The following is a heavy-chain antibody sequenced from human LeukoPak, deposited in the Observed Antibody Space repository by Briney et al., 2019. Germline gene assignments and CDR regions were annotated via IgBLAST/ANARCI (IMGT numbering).Heavy chain of an antibody. D-gene: IGHD3-10*01. CDR3: ARDGRHPMVRGVMSDMDV. CDR1: GFTFSSYT. Sequence: GSLRLSCAASGFTFSSYTINWVRQAPGKGLEWIGSIYYSGSTYYNPSLKSRVTMSVDTSKNQFSLKLSSVTAADTAVYYCARDGRHPMVRGVMSDMDVWGKGTTVTVSS. V-gene: IGHV4-59*12. CDR2: IYYSGST. J-gene: IGHJ6*03.